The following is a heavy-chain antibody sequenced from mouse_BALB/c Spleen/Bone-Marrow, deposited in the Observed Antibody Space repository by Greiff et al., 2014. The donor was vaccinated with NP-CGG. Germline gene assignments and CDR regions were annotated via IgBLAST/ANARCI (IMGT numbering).Heavy chain of an antibody. CDR2: IDPRTGYT. V-gene: IGHV1-7*01. CDR3: ARYWDTY. CDR1: DHTFTTYW. Sequence: VQLQQSGAELAKPGASVKMSCKASDHTFTTYWMHWVKQRPGQGLEWIGYIDPRTGYTEYNQKFKDRATLTADKSSNIAYMQLTSLTSEDSAVYYCARYWDTYWGQGTLVTVSA. D-gene: IGHD3-3*01. J-gene: IGHJ3*01.